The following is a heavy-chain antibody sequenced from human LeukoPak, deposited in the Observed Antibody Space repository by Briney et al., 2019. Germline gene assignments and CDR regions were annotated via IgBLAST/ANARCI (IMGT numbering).Heavy chain of an antibody. CDR3: AKEIAAAANWFDP. CDR1: GFTFSSYG. D-gene: IGHD6-13*01. J-gene: IGHJ5*02. CDR2: IWYDGSNK. Sequence: GRYLRLSCAASGFTFSSYGMHWVRQAPGKGLEWVAVIWYDGSNKYYADSVKGRFTISRDNSKNTLYLQMNSLRAEDTAVYYCAKEIAAAANWFDPWGQGTLVTVSS. V-gene: IGHV3-33*06.